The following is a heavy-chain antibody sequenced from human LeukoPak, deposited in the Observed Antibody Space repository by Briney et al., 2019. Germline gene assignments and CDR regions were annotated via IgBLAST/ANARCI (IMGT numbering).Heavy chain of an antibody. Sequence: ASVKVSCKGSDYTFTSYGISWVRQAPGQGLEWMGWISAYNGNTNYAQKLQRRVTMTTDTSTSTAYMELRSLRSDDTAVYYCARSAVAGDFFDYWGQGTLVTVSS. V-gene: IGHV1-18*01. CDR3: ARSAVAGDFFDY. CDR1: DYTFTSYG. CDR2: ISAYNGNT. J-gene: IGHJ4*02. D-gene: IGHD6-19*01.